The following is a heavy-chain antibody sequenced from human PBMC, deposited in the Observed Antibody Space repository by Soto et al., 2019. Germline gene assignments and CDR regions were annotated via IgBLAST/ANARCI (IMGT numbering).Heavy chain of an antibody. CDR2: ISSANT. CDR3: AKRSSGSGTSKYYMAF. Sequence: QAGGSLRLSCVASGFAFSSSVMSWVRQGPGKGLEWVSTISSANTYYADSLKGRFTISRDNSKNTVYLQINTLRADDTAIYYCAKRSSGSGTSKYYMAFPGKGTMVTVSS. CDR1: GFAFSSSV. V-gene: IGHV3-23*01. J-gene: IGHJ6*03. D-gene: IGHD3-10*01.